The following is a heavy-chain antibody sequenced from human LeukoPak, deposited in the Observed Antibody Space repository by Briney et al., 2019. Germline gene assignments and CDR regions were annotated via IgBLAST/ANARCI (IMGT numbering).Heavy chain of an antibody. CDR3: ARYSDGGSSDYFDY. CDR2: IMPILGIA. J-gene: IGHJ4*02. D-gene: IGHD2-15*01. Sequence: GSSVKVSCKASGGTFSSYAISWVRQAPGQGLEWMGRIMPILGIANYAQKFQGRITITADKSTSTAYMELSSLRSEDTAVYYCARYSDGGSSDYFDYWGQGTLVTVSS. V-gene: IGHV1-69*04. CDR1: GGTFSSYA.